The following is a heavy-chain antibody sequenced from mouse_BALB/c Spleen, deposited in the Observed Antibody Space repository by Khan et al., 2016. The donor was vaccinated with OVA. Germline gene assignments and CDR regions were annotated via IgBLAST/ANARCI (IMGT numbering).Heavy chain of an antibody. J-gene: IGHJ4*01. CDR2: INSRGSYT. Sequence: EVKLVESGGGSVKPGGSLKLSCAASGFAFSSYDMSWVRQTPEKRLEWVAIINSRGSYTYYADSVKGRFTISRDNARNTLYLQMSSLRSEDTALYYCTRHGGFNPYYAMDYWGQGTSVTVSS. CDR3: TRHGGFNPYYAMDY. V-gene: IGHV5-9*02. CDR1: GFAFSSYD.